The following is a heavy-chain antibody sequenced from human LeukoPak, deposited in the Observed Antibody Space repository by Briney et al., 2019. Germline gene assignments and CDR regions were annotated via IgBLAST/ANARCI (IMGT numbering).Heavy chain of an antibody. Sequence: NTSETLSLTCAVYGGSFSGYYWSWIRQPPGKGLEWIGEINHSGSTNYNPSLKSRVTISVDTSKNQFSLKLSSVTAADTAVYYCARSHIPYCSSTSCYAFDIWGQGTMVTVSS. V-gene: IGHV4-34*01. CDR1: GGSFSGYY. CDR2: INHSGST. CDR3: ARSHIPYCSSTSCYAFDI. D-gene: IGHD2-2*01. J-gene: IGHJ3*02.